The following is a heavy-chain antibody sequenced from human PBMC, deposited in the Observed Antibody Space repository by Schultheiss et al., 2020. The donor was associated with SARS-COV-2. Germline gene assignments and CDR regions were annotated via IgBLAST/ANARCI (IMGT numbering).Heavy chain of an antibody. Sequence: GGSLRLSCAASGFTFSSYAMHWVRQAPGKGLEWVAVISYDGSNKYYADSVKGRFTISRDNAKNTLYLQMNSLRAEDTAVYYCARRNYWGQGTLVTVSS. CDR3: ARRNY. CDR1: GFTFSSYA. D-gene: IGHD3-10*01. CDR2: ISYDGSNK. V-gene: IGHV3-30-3*01. J-gene: IGHJ4*02.